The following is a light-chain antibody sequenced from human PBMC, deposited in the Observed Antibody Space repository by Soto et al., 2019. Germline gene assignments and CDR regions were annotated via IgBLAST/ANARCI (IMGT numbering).Light chain of an antibody. CDR3: SSYAVTSIFV. CDR2: EGS. Sequence: QSALTQPPSASGSPGQSVTISCTGTSSDVGGFNYVSWYQQHPGKAPKVIIYEGSKRPSGVPDRFSGSKSGSTASLTVSGLQAEDEADYYCSSYAVTSIFVFGTGTKLTVL. J-gene: IGLJ1*01. CDR1: SSDVGGFNY. V-gene: IGLV2-8*01.